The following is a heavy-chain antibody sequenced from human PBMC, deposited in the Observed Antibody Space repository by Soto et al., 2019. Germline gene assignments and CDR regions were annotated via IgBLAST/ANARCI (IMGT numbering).Heavy chain of an antibody. Sequence: GGSLRLSCAASGFTFSSYEMNWVRQAPGKGLEWVSHISSGGSSIYYADSVKGRFTISRDNAKNSVYLQMNSLRAEDTAVYYCARDIGVGPAGFDYWGQGTLVIVSS. D-gene: IGHD2-2*01. V-gene: IGHV3-48*03. CDR2: ISSGGSSI. J-gene: IGHJ4*02. CDR3: ARDIGVGPAGFDY. CDR1: GFTFSSYE.